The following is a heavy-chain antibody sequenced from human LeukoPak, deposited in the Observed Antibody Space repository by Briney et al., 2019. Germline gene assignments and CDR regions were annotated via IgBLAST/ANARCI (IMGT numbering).Heavy chain of an antibody. CDR3: AREFDAHCSSTSCYVAYYYYYGMDV. CDR1: GFTFSSYS. CDR2: ISSSSSTI. V-gene: IGHV3-48*01. D-gene: IGHD2-2*01. J-gene: IGHJ6*02. Sequence: GGSLRLSCAASGFTFSSYSMNWVRQAPGKGLEWVSYISSSSSTIYYADSVKGRFTISRDNAKNSLYLQMNSLRAEDTAVYYCAREFDAHCSSTSCYVAYYYYYGMDVWGQGTTVTVSS.